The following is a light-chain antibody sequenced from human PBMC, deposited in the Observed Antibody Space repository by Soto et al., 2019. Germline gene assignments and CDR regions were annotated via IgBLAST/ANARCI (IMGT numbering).Light chain of an antibody. CDR2: DAS. CDR1: QSISGW. J-gene: IGKJ1*01. V-gene: IGKV1-5*01. CDR3: QEYHSPPRT. Sequence: DIQMTQSPSTLSASVGDRVTITCRASQSISGWLAWYQQKPGKGPKLLIYDASNLESGVPSRFSGSGSGTEFTLTISSLQPEEVATYYCQEYHSPPRTFGQGTKVDIK.